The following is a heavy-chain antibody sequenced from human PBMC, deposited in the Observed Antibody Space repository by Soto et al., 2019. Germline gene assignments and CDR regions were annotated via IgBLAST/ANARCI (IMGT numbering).Heavy chain of an antibody. CDR3: ARAIGPTLSDY. V-gene: IGHV3-13*04. CDR1: GFTFSSYD. CDR2: IGTAGDT. J-gene: IGHJ4*02. D-gene: IGHD3-22*01. Sequence: GGSLRLSCSASGFTFSSYDMHWVRQGPGKGLEWVSAIGTAGDTNYAGSVKGRFTISRENAKNSLYLQMNSLRAGDTAIYFCARAIGPTLSDYWGQGTLVTVSS.